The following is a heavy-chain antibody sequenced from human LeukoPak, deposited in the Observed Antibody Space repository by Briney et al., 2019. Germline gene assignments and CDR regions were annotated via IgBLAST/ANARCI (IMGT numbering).Heavy chain of an antibody. Sequence: GASVKVSCKASGYTFTTLDINWVRQATGQGLEWMGWINPNSGNRGYAQKFQGRVTITRDTSISTAYMELRSLRSDDTAVYYCARSSSSYRGYYYYYYMDVWGKGTTVTVSS. D-gene: IGHD6-6*01. CDR3: ARSSSSYRGYYYYYYMDV. CDR1: GYTFTTLD. J-gene: IGHJ6*03. V-gene: IGHV1-8*03. CDR2: INPNSGNR.